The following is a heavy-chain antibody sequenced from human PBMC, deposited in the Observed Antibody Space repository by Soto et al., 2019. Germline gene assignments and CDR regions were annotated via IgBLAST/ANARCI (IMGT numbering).Heavy chain of an antibody. Sequence: GESLKISCQGSGYSFTSYWISWVRQMPGKGLEWMGRIDPSDSYTNYSPSFQGHVSISADKSISTAYLQWSSLKASDTAMYYCARSGRGGRSGWPFDYWGQGTLVTVSS. J-gene: IGHJ4*02. CDR1: GYSFTSYW. V-gene: IGHV5-10-1*01. CDR2: IDPSDSYT. D-gene: IGHD6-19*01. CDR3: ARSGRGGRSGWPFDY.